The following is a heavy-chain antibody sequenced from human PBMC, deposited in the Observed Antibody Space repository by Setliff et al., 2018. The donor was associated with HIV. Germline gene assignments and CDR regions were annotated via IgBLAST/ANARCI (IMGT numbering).Heavy chain of an antibody. V-gene: IGHV4-39*02. J-gene: IGHJ4*02. CDR2: VHYTGNT. Sequence: PSETLSLTCTVSGGSITSSTYYWGWIRQPPGKGLEWIGTVHYTGNTYHNPSLKSRVTISVEVSKNQISLKLTAVTAADSAVYYCAREADGIDFWGQGTLVTSPQ. D-gene: IGHD2-15*01. CDR3: AREADGIDF. CDR1: GGSITSSTYY.